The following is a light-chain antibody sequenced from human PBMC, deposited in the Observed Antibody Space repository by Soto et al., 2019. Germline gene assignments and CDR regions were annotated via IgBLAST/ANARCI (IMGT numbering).Light chain of an antibody. CDR3: QQTYSSPRA. Sequence: DIQMTQSPSSLSASVGDRVTLTCRASQSISSYLNWYQQKPGKAPKLLIYGASSLQSGVPSRFSGSGSGTDFTLTISSLQPEDVATYYCQQTYSSPRAFGGGTKVEIK. V-gene: IGKV1-39*01. CDR1: QSISSY. J-gene: IGKJ4*01. CDR2: GAS.